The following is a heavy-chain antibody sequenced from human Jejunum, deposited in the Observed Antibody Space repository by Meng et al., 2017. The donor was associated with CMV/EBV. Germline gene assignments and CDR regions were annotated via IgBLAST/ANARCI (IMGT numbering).Heavy chain of an antibody. Sequence: LRLSCAFSGLTFTDTWMTWVRQAPGKGLEWVGRIKTEQESGTTDYAAPVKGRFTISKEDSKNMVYLEMKSLKTEDAAVYYCTSDSLRYWGQGTLVTVSS. CDR2: IKTEQESGTT. CDR1: GLTFTDTW. J-gene: IGHJ4*02. D-gene: IGHD3-16*01. V-gene: IGHV3-15*07. CDR3: TSDSLRY.